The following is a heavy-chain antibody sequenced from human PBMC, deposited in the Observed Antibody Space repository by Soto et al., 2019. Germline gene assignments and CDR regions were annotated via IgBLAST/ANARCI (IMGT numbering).Heavy chain of an antibody. CDR3: AKEDGDDYNSMHLGY. Sequence: QVQLVESGGGVVQPGRSLRLSCAASGFTFSSYGMHWVRQAPGKGLEWVAVISYDGSKKYYADSVKGRFTISRDNSKNTLYLQMNGPRAEDTAVYYCAKEDGDDYNSMHLGYWGQGTLVTVSS. D-gene: IGHD4-4*01. CDR1: GFTFSSYG. J-gene: IGHJ4*02. V-gene: IGHV3-30*18. CDR2: ISYDGSKK.